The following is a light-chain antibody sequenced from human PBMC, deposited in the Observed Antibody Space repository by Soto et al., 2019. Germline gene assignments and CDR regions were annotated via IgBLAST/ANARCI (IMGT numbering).Light chain of an antibody. CDR2: DAS. V-gene: IGKV3D-20*02. CDR1: QSVSSSY. J-gene: IGKJ5*01. CDR3: QQRHMWPIT. Sequence: EIVLTQSPGTLSLSPGERAALACRASQSVSSSYLAWYQQKPGLAPRLLIYDASSRATGIPDRFSGSGSGTDFTLTISSLEPEDSAVYYCQQRHMWPITFGQGTRLEI.